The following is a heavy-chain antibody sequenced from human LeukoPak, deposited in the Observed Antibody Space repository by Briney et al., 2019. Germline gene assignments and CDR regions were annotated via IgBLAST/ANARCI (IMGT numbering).Heavy chain of an antibody. D-gene: IGHD5-18*01. J-gene: IGHJ4*02. CDR1: GFTFSSYA. CDR3: ARDLVQLWSKDF. Sequence: GGSLRHSCAASGFTFSSYAMSWVRQAPGKGLEWVSAISGSSGNTNYADSVKGRFTISRDNSRYTLYLQMNSLRAEDTAVYYCARDLVQLWSKDFWGQGTLVTVSS. CDR2: ISGSSGNT. V-gene: IGHV3-23*01.